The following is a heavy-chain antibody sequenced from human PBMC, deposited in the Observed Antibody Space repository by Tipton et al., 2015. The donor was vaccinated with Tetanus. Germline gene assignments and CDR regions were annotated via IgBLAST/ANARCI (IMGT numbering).Heavy chain of an antibody. Sequence: SLRLSCAASGFIFSSYGIHWVRQAPSKGLEWVAVSWYDGTDQYYADSVKGRFTLSRDNSKNTLYLEMNSLRAEDTALYYCAREADCSGGSCFSGDFDTWGQGTQVTVSS. J-gene: IGHJ4*02. CDR2: SWYDGTDQ. CDR3: AREADCSGGSCFSGDFDT. V-gene: IGHV3-33*01. D-gene: IGHD2-15*01. CDR1: GFIFSSYG.